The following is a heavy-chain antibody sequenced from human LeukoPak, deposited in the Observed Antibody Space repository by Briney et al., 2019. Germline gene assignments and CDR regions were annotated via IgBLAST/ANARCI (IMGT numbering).Heavy chain of an antibody. J-gene: IGHJ4*02. CDR3: ARVLYNWNDCLDY. CDR2: ISGDGTTT. CDR1: GFTFSTYW. Sequence: GGSLRLSCAASGFTFSTYWMHWVRQVPGKGLVWVSRISGDGTTTSYADSVKGRFTISRDNAKITLYLQMNSLRAEDAAVYYCARVLYNWNDCLDYWGQGTLVTVSS. V-gene: IGHV3-74*01. D-gene: IGHD1-20*01.